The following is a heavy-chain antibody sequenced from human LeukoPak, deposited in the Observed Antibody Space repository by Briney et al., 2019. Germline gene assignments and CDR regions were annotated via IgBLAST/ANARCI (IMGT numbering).Heavy chain of an antibody. CDR1: GGSISSSSYY. CDR2: IYYSGST. J-gene: IGHJ5*02. D-gene: IGHD5-18*01. Sequence: SETLSLTCTVSGGSISSSSYYWGWIRQPPGKGLEWIGSIYYSGSTYYNPSLKSPVTISVDTSKNQFSLKLSSVTAAYKGVYFCVRADVDTAMGNNWFDPWGQGTLVTVSS. V-gene: IGHV4-39*01. CDR3: VRADVDTAMGNNWFDP.